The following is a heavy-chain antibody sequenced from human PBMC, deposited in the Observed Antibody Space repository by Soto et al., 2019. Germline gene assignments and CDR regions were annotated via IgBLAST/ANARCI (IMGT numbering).Heavy chain of an antibody. D-gene: IGHD3-9*01. J-gene: IGHJ3*02. V-gene: IGHV3-48*01. CDR2: ISSRSSTI. CDR3: AGDGSRYYDILTGYYPRPPGALEI. CDR1: GFTFSSYS. Sequence: EVQLVESGGGLVQPGGSLRLSCAASGFTFSSYSMNWVRQAPGKGLEWVSYISSRSSTIYYADSVKGRFTISSDNAKNFLYLRMNCVRAEDSAVYYCAGDGSRYYDILTGYYPRPPGALEIWGQGTMVTVSA.